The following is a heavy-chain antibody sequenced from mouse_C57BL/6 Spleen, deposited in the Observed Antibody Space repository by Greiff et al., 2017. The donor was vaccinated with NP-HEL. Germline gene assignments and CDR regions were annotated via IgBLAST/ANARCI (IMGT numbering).Heavy chain of an antibody. J-gene: IGHJ2*01. CDR1: GFTFSDYG. CDR2: ISSGSSTI. Sequence: EVKVVESGGGLVKPGGSLKLSCAASGFTFSDYGMHWVRQAPEKGLEWVAYISSGSSTIYYADTVKGRFTISRDNAKNTLFLQMTSLRSEDTAMYYCARSWLYYFDYWGQGTTLTVSS. V-gene: IGHV5-17*01. CDR3: ARSWLYYFDY. D-gene: IGHD2-2*01.